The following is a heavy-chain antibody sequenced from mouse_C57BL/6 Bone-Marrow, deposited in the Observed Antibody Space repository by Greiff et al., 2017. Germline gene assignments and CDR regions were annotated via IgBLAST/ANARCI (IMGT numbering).Heavy chain of an antibody. CDR1: GFTFSSYG. CDR3: ARQIVATSYYFDY. V-gene: IGHV5-6*01. Sequence: EVKLVESGGDLVKPGGSLKLSCAASGFTFSSYGMSWVRQTPDKRLEWVATISSGGSYTYYPDSVKGRFTISRDNAKNTLYLQMSSLKSEDTAMXYCARQIVATSYYFDYWGQGTTLTVSS. J-gene: IGHJ2*01. D-gene: IGHD1-1*01. CDR2: ISSGGSYT.